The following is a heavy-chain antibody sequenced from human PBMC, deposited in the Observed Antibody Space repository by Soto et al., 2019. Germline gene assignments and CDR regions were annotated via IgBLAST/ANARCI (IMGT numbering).Heavy chain of an antibody. CDR2: ISGSGATT. J-gene: IGHJ4*01. CDR1: GFIFSNYA. D-gene: IGHD2-15*01. Sequence: GGSLRLSCAASGFIFSNYAMSWVRQAPGRGLEWVSAISGSGATTYYPDSVKGRFTISRDNSKNTLYLQMNNLRADDTAVYYRTKGGIPRRYHIPQVDSDYSGHASLVTVYS. CDR3: TKGGIPRRYHIPQVDSDY. V-gene: IGHV3-23*01.